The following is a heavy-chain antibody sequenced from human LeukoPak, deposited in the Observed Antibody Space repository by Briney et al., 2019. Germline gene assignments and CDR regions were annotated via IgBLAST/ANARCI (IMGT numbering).Heavy chain of an antibody. Sequence: ASVKVSCKASGYTFTSYGISWVRQAPGQGLEWMGWISAYNGNTNYAQKLQGRVTMTTDTSTSTAYMELRSLRSDDTAVYYCARVWFGELLNFNWFDPWGQGTLVTVSS. CDR1: GYTFTSYG. CDR2: ISAYNGNT. J-gene: IGHJ5*02. V-gene: IGHV1-18*01. D-gene: IGHD3-10*01. CDR3: ARVWFGELLNFNWFDP.